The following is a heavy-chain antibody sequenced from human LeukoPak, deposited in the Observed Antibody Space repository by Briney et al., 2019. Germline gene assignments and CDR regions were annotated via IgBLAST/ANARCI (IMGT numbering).Heavy chain of an antibody. CDR2: ISSSSSYI. V-gene: IGHV3-21*01. CDR1: GFTFSSYS. Sequence: GGPLRLSCAASGFTFSSYSMNWVRQAPGKGLEWVSSISSSSSYIYYADSVKGRFTISRDNAKNSLYLQMNSLRAEDTAVYYCARGYDILTGSDYWGQGTLVTVSS. J-gene: IGHJ4*02. D-gene: IGHD3-9*01. CDR3: ARGYDILTGSDY.